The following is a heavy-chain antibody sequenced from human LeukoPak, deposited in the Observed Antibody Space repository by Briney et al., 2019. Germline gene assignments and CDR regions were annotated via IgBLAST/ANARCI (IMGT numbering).Heavy chain of an antibody. CDR3: ARDLTPRPGDTIFGVVWDY. D-gene: IGHD3-3*01. Sequence: ASVEVSCKASGYTFTSYGISWVRQAPGQGLEWMGWISADNGNTNYAQKLQGRVTMTTDTSTSTAYMELRSLRSDDTAVYYCARDLTPRPGDTIFGVVWDYWGQGTLVTVSS. CDR1: GYTFTSYG. CDR2: ISADNGNT. J-gene: IGHJ4*02. V-gene: IGHV1-18*01.